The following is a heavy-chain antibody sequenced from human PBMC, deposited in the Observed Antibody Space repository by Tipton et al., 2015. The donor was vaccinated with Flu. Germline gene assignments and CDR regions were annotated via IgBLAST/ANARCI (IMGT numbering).Heavy chain of an antibody. D-gene: IGHD2-21*01. Sequence: SLRLSCAVSGFTLSSYGMYWVRQAPGKGLEWVALISHDGGNKYYADSVKGRFTISRDNSKNTVFLQMNSLRGEDTAVYYCAKDLNIFQYYYGMDVWGPGTTVTVSS. CDR1: GFTLSSYG. CDR3: AKDLNIFQYYYGMDV. V-gene: IGHV3-30*18. CDR2: ISHDGGNK. J-gene: IGHJ6*02.